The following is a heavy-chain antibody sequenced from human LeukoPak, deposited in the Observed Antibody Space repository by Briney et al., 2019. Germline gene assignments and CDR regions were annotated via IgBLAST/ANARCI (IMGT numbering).Heavy chain of an antibody. V-gene: IGHV4-39*07. D-gene: IGHD5-12*01. CDR2: INHSGST. Sequence: PSETLSFTCTVSGGSISSSSYYWGWIRQPPGKGLEWIGEINHSGSTNYNPSLKSRVTISVDTSKNQFSLRLSSVTAADTAVYYCARGPGYSGYDFAFDIWGQGTMVTVSS. J-gene: IGHJ3*02. CDR1: GGSISSSSYY. CDR3: ARGPGYSGYDFAFDI.